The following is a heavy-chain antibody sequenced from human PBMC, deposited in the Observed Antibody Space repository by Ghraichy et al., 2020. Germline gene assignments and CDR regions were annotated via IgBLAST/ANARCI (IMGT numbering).Heavy chain of an antibody. D-gene: IGHD6-13*01. CDR2: ISAYNANT. Sequence: GWISAYNANTNYAQKLQGRVTMTTDKSTSTAYMELRSLRSDDPAVYYCARDRRYSSPRYYFDYLGQGALVNVSS. V-gene: IGHV1-18*01. CDR3: ARDRRYSSPRYYFDY. J-gene: IGHJ4*02.